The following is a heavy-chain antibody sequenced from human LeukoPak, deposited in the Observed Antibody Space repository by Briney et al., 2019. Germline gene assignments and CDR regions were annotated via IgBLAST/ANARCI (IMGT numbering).Heavy chain of an antibody. CDR2: IFYTGNT. J-gene: IGHJ4*02. Sequence: SETLSLTCTVSGGSINSSTYYWGWIRQPLGKGLEWTGSIFYTGNTYYNPSLKSRVTISVDTSKNQFSLKLSSVTAADTAVYYCARHWSRYFDYWGQGSLVTVSS. CDR3: ARHWSRYFDY. CDR1: GGSINSSTYY. D-gene: IGHD2-8*02. V-gene: IGHV4-39*01.